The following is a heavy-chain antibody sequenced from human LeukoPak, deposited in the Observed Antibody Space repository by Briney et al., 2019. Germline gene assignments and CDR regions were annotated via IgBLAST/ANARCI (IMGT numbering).Heavy chain of an antibody. CDR2: INWNGGGT. CDR1: GFTFDDYG. D-gene: IGHD2-15*01. CDR3: ARSVAASRDY. J-gene: IGHJ4*02. V-gene: IGHV3-20*04. Sequence: SGGSLRLSCAASGFTFDDYGMSWVRQATGKGLEWVSGINWNGGGTGYADSVKGRFTISRDNAKNSLYLQMNSLRAEDTALHYCARSVAASRDYWGQGTLVTVSS.